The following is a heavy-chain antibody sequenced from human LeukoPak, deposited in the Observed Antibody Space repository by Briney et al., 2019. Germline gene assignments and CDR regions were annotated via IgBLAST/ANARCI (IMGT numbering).Heavy chain of an antibody. D-gene: IGHD6-19*01. V-gene: IGHV3-30-3*01. CDR3: ARDQSSGWYGKIDY. CDR2: ISYDGSNK. Sequence: PGGSLRLSCAASGFTFSSYAMHWVRQAPGKGLEWVAVISYDGSNKYYADSVKGRFTISRDNSKNTLYLQMNSLRAEDTAVYYCARDQSSGWYGKIDYWGQGTLVTVSS. CDR1: GFTFSSYA. J-gene: IGHJ4*02.